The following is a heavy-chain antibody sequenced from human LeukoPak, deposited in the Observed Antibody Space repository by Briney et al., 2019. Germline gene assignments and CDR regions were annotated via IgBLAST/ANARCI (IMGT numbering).Heavy chain of an antibody. CDR3: TRGEDYVVEVTATTWTLFDY. CDR2: ISTTGGYT. Sequence: PGGSLRLSCVGSGFSFSTYDMGWVRQTPGKGLEWVSAISTTGGYTEDADSVKGRFTISRDNSQNTLFLQMRSLRSDDTAVYYCTRGEDYVVEVTATTWTLFDYWGQGTLVTVSS. J-gene: IGHJ4*02. V-gene: IGHV3-23*01. D-gene: IGHD2-15*01. CDR1: GFSFSTYD.